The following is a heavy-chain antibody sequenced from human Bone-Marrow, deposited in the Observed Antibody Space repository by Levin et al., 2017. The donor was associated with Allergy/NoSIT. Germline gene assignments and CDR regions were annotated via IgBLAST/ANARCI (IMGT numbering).Heavy chain of an antibody. Sequence: GESLKISCAASGFTXSXYGMHWVRKGQGKGLEWVAVISYDGSNKYYADSVKGRFTISRDNSKNTLYLQMNSLRAEDTAVYYCAKVILSIAARPVGYYYGMDVWGQGTTVTVSS. CDR3: AKVILSIAARPVGYYYGMDV. D-gene: IGHD6-6*01. CDR2: ISYDGSNK. V-gene: IGHV3-30*18. J-gene: IGHJ6*02. CDR1: GFTXSXYG.